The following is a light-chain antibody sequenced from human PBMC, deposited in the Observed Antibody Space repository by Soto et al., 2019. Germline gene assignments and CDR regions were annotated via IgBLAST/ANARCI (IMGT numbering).Light chain of an antibody. CDR3: QQYDTLPLT. CDR1: QDISNY. J-gene: IGKJ3*01. V-gene: IGKV1-33*01. CDR2: EAS. Sequence: DIQMTQSPSSLSASVGDRVTITCQASQDISNYLNWFQQQPGKAPKLLIYEASILEIGVPSSFSGRGSGTDFTITISSLQPEDIATYSCQQYDTLPLTFGPETKVDIK.